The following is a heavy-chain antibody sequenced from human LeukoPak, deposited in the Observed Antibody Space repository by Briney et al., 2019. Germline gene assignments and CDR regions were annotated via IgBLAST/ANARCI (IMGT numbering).Heavy chain of an antibody. Sequence: GGSLRLSCAASGFTVSSNYMSWVRQAPGKGLEWVSVIYSGGSTYYADSVKGRFTISRDNSENTLYLQMNSLRAEDTAVYYCARVTDEAFDIWGQGTMVTVSS. CDR1: GFTVSSNY. CDR3: ARVTDEAFDI. CDR2: IYSGGST. J-gene: IGHJ3*02. V-gene: IGHV3-53*01. D-gene: IGHD4-11*01.